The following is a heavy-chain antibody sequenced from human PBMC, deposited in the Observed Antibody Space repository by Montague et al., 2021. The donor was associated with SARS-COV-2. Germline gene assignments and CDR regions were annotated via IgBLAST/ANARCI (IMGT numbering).Heavy chain of an antibody. D-gene: IGHD2-2*01. J-gene: IGHJ6*03. CDR3: ARDNGYCSSTSCYPGEYYYMDV. CDR2: ISYDGSNK. V-gene: IGHV3-30*04. CDR1: GFTFSSYA. Sequence: SLRLSWSASGFTFSSYAMHWVRQAPGKGLEWVAVISYDGSNKYYADSVKGRFTISRDNSKNTLYLQMNSLRAEDTAVYYCARDNGYCSSTSCYPGEYYYMDVWGKGTTVTVSS.